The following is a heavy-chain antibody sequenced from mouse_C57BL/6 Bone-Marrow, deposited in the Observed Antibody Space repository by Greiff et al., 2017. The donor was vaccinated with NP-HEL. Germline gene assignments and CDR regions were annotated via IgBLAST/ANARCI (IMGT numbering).Heavy chain of an antibody. CDR1: GYTFTNYW. Sequence: VKVVESGAELVRPGTSVKMSCKASGYTFTNYWIGWAKQRPGHGLEWIGDIYPGGGYTNYNEKFKGKATLTADKSSSTAYMQFSSLTSEDSAIYYCAREGLLRSFAYWGQGTLVTVSA. CDR3: AREGLLRSFAY. D-gene: IGHD1-1*01. V-gene: IGHV1-63*01. CDR2: IYPGGGYT. J-gene: IGHJ3*01.